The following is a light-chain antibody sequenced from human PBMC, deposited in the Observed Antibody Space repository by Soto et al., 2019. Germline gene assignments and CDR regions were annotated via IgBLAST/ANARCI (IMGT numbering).Light chain of an antibody. CDR1: QSISIW. V-gene: IGKV1-5*03. Sequence: DIKITQSPSALCASVGDRVPLTCRASQSISIWLAWYQQKPGRAPKFLIYKASDLENGVPSRFSGSGSGTEFALTISSLQPDDFATYYCQQYDSYPLTFGGGTKVDIK. CDR2: KAS. CDR3: QQYDSYPLT. J-gene: IGKJ4*01.